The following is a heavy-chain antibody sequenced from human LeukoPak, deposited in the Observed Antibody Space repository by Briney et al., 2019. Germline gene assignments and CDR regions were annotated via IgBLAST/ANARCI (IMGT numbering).Heavy chain of an antibody. V-gene: IGHV3-9*01. CDR1: GFTFDDYA. D-gene: IGHD3-3*01. Sequence: GGSLRLSCAASGFTFDDYAMHWVRQAPGKGLEWVSGISWNSGSIGYADSVKGRFTISRDNAKNSLYLQMNSLRAEDTALYYCAREFTIFGVVIQRYDAFDVWGQGTMVTVSS. J-gene: IGHJ3*01. CDR3: AREFTIFGVVIQRYDAFDV. CDR2: ISWNSGSI.